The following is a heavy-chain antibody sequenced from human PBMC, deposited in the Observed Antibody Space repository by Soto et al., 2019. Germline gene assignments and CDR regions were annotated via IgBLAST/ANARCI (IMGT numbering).Heavy chain of an antibody. D-gene: IGHD3-3*01. Sequence: SVKVSCKASGYTFTSYAMHWLRQAPGQRLEWMGWINAGNGNTKYSQKFQGRVTITRDTSASTAYMELSSLRSEDTAVYYCARVPKDYDFWSGYYYFDYWGQGTLVTVSS. CDR2: INAGNGNT. CDR3: ARVPKDYDFWSGYYYFDY. CDR1: GYTFTSYA. J-gene: IGHJ4*02. V-gene: IGHV1-3*01.